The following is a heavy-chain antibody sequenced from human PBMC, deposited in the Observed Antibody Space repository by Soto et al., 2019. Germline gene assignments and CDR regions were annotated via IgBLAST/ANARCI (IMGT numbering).Heavy chain of an antibody. J-gene: IGHJ6*02. D-gene: IGHD3-10*01. Sequence: EVQLVESGGGLVQPGGSLRLSCAASGFTVSSNYMSWVRQAPGKGLEWVSVIYSGGSTYYADSVKGRFTISRHNSKNTLHLQMNSLRAEDTAVYYCAALDGSGIPSYYYYYGMDVWGQGTTVTVSS. CDR1: GFTVSSNY. V-gene: IGHV3-53*04. CDR2: IYSGGST. CDR3: AALDGSGIPSYYYYYGMDV.